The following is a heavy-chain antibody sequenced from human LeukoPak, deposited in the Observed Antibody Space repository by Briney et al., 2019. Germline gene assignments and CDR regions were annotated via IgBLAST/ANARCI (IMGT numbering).Heavy chain of an antibody. D-gene: IGHD3-16*02. J-gene: IGHJ4*02. V-gene: IGHV3-30*02. CDR1: GFTFSSYG. CDR2: TRYDGSNK. Sequence: SGGSLRLSCAASGFTFSSYGMHWVRQAPGKGLEWVAFTRYDGSNKYYADSVKGRFTISRDNSKNTLYLQMNSLRAEDTAVYYCAKEPCDYVWGSYRFDYWGQGTLVTVSS. CDR3: AKEPCDYVWGSYRFDY.